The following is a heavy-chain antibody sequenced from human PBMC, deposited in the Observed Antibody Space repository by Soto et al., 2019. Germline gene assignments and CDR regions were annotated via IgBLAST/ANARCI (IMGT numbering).Heavy chain of an antibody. J-gene: IGHJ3*02. V-gene: IGHV5-51*01. D-gene: IGHD2-8*01. CDR1: GNSFSGYW. CDR3: ASHFSGSAGRPLSAVFVLFDI. CDR2: IYPGDSDT. Sequence: PGESLKISCKGSGNSFSGYWIAWVRQIPGKGLELMGIIYPGDSDTRYSPSFQGQVTISADKSINTAYLQWSILKASYTARYYCASHFSGSAGRPLSAVFVLFDIWGQGKMVTVSS.